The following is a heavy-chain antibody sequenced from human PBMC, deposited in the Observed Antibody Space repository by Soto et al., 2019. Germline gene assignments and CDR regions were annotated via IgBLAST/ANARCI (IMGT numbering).Heavy chain of an antibody. Sequence: QSQTLSLTCAISGDSVSSNSAAWNWLRQSPSRGLEWLGRTYYRSKWYNDYAVSVKSRININPDTSKNQFSLQLNSVTPEDTAVYYCARDTAASGTDFDYWGQGTLVTVSS. CDR2: TYYRSKWYN. D-gene: IGHD6-13*01. CDR3: ARDTAASGTDFDY. V-gene: IGHV6-1*01. J-gene: IGHJ4*02. CDR1: GDSVSSNSAA.